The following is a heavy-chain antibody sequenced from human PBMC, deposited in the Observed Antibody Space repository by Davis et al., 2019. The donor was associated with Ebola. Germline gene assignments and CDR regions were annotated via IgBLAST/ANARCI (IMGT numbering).Heavy chain of an antibody. CDR3: ARGVFFFRNAGGLDP. V-gene: IGHV1-18*01. D-gene: IGHD3-16*01. CDR1: GYTFTSYG. CDR2: ISAYNGNT. Sequence: ASVKVSCKASGYTFTSYGISWVRQAPGQGLEWMGWISAYNGNTNYAQKLQGRVTMTTDTSTSTAYMELRSLRSDDTAVYYCARGVFFFRNAGGLDPWGQGTLVTVSS. J-gene: IGHJ5*02.